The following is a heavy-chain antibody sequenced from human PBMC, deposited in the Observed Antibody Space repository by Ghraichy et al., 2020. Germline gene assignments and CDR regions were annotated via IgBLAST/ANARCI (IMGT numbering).Heavy chain of an antibody. CDR2: IKQDGSEK. D-gene: IGHD2-2*01. V-gene: IGHV3-7*03. Sequence: GGSLRLSCAASGFTFSSYWMSWVRQAPGKGLEWVANIKQDGSEKYYVDSVKGRFTISRDNAKNSLYLQMNSLRAEDTAVYYCARVSSSISCFGLDYWGQGPLVTVSS. CDR3: ARVSSSISCFGLDY. CDR1: GFTFSSYW. J-gene: IGHJ4*02.